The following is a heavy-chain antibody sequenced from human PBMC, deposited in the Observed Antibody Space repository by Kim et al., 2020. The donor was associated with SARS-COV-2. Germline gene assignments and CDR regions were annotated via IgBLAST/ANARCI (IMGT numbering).Heavy chain of an antibody. V-gene: IGHV1-69*01. Sequence: FAGRVTITADESTSTAYMELSSLRSEDTAVYYCARETYRLDYYYYGMDVWGQGTTVTVSS. D-gene: IGHD3-16*01. J-gene: IGHJ6*02. CDR3: ARETYRLDYYYYGMDV.